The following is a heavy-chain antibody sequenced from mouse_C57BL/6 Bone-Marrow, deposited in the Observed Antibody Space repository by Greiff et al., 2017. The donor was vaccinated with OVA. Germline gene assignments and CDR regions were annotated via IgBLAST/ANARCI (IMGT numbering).Heavy chain of an antibody. Sequence: QVQLQQPGAELVMPGASVKLSCKASGYTFTSYWMHWVKQRPGQGLEWIGEIDPSDSYTNYNQKFKGKSTLTVYKSSSTAYMQLSSLTSEDSAVYYCARANYGSSIDYWGQGTTLTVSS. V-gene: IGHV1-69*01. CDR1: GYTFTSYW. CDR3: ARANYGSSIDY. CDR2: IDPSDSYT. D-gene: IGHD1-1*01. J-gene: IGHJ2*01.